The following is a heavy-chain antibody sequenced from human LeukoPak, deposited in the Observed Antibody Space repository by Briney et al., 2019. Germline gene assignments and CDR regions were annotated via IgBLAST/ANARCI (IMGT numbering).Heavy chain of an antibody. CDR1: GGSFSGYY. J-gene: IGHJ4*02. D-gene: IGHD6-13*01. V-gene: IGHV4-34*01. CDR3: ARGESSSWYGY. CDR2: INHSGST. Sequence: SETLSLTCAVYGGSFSGYYWSWVRQPPGKGLEWIGEINHSGSTNYNPSLKSRVTISVDTSKNQFSLKLSSVTAADTAVYYCARGESSSWYGYWGQGTLVTVSS.